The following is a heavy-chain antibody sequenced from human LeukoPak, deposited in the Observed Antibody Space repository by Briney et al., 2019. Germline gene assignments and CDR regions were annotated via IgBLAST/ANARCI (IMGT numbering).Heavy chain of an antibody. D-gene: IGHD1-1*01. Sequence: PGGSLRLSCAASGFTFSSYAMHWVRQAPGKGLEWVAVISYDGSNKYYADSVKGRFTISRDNSKNTLYLQMNSLRAEDTAVYYCARRNNWNDPRLVRNWFDPWGQGTLVTVSS. CDR2: ISYDGSNK. CDR1: GFTFSSYA. CDR3: ARRNNWNDPRLVRNWFDP. V-gene: IGHV3-30-3*01. J-gene: IGHJ5*02.